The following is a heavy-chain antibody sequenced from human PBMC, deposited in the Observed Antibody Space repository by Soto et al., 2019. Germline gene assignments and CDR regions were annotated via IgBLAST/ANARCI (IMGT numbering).Heavy chain of an antibody. V-gene: IGHV3-30-3*01. CDR2: ISYDGTKT. D-gene: IGHD3-3*01. J-gene: IGHJ6*02. CDR3: ERDRSDHLLYYHYYGMDV. CDR1: GFTFRSHA. Sequence: QVQVVESGGGAVQPGRTLRLSCAAYGFTFRSHAMHWVRQAPGKGLEWLAAISYDGTKTYHADSVKGRFTISRDNYKNVLYLQMSGLRVDDTAIYYCERDRSDHLLYYHYYGMDVWGRGTTVAVSS.